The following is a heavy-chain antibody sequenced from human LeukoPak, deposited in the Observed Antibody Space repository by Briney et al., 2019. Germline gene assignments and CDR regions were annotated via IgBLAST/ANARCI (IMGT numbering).Heavy chain of an antibody. Sequence: ASVKVSCTASGYTLTTYGISWVRQAPGQGLEWMGWISTYNSNTNYAQKFQGRVTMTTDTSTSTAYMELTSLRSDDTAVYYCARWVTVTTYYYYYMDVWGKGTTVTISS. CDR1: GYTLTTYG. D-gene: IGHD4-17*01. CDR3: ARWVTVTTYYYYYMDV. J-gene: IGHJ6*03. V-gene: IGHV1-18*01. CDR2: ISTYNSNT.